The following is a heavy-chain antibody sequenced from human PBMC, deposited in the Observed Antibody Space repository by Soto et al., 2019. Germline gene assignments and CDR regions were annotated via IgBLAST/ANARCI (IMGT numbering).Heavy chain of an antibody. D-gene: IGHD1-26*01. CDR3: TNGVGVSETDY. J-gene: IGHJ4*02. V-gene: IGHV3-15*01. CDR1: GFTFSDAW. Sequence: EVQLVESGGDLVKPGGSLRLSCAVAGFTFSDAWMTWVRQAPGKGLEWVGRIKRKIDGETTDYAAPVKGRFTISRDDSKSPRYLQMSSLKTEDTAVYYCTNGVGVSETDYWGQGTLVTVSS. CDR2: IKRKIDGETT.